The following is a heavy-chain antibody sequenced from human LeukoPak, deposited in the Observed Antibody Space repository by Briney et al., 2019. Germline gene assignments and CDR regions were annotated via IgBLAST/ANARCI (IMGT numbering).Heavy chain of an antibody. D-gene: IGHD5-18*01. V-gene: IGHV3-33*06. Sequence: GGSLRLSCEASGFTFVNYGMHWVRRAPGKGLEWVAVVWYDGSNKYYADSVKGRFTISRDNSKNTLYLQMNSLRAEDTAVYYCAKDRDTAMEIEYWGQGTLVTVSS. CDR1: GFTFVNYG. CDR2: VWYDGSNK. CDR3: AKDRDTAMEIEY. J-gene: IGHJ4*02.